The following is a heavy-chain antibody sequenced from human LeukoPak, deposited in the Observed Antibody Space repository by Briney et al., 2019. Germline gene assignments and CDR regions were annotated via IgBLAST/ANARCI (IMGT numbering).Heavy chain of an antibody. V-gene: IGHV3-23*01. Sequence: GGSLRLSCAPSGFTVSDYAMSWVRQAPGKGLEWVSSIGHTLGSTYYTESAKGRFIISRDSSKNTVFLRMNSLRADDTAVYYCAKDPFYYGTGGPTWGQGTLVTVSS. CDR3: AKDPFYYGTGGPT. J-gene: IGHJ4*02. CDR1: GFTVSDYA. CDR2: IGHTLGST. D-gene: IGHD3-10*01.